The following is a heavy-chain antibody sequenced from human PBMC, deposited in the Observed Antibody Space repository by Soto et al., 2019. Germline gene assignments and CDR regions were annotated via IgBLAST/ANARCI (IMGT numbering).Heavy chain of an antibody. CDR3: ARVGKRYGDYAIDY. CDR1: GFTFSSYG. D-gene: IGHD4-17*01. Sequence: GGSLRLSCAASGFTFSSYGMHWVRQAPGKGLEWVAVIWYDGSNKYYADSVKGRFTISRDNSKNTLYLQMNSLRAEDTAVYYCARVGKRYGDYAIDYWGQGTLVTVSS. J-gene: IGHJ4*02. CDR2: IWYDGSNK. V-gene: IGHV3-33*01.